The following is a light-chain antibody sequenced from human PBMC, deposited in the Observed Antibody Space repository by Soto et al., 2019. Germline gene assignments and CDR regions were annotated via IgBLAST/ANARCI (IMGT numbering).Light chain of an antibody. V-gene: IGKV1-27*01. CDR2: AAS. CDR3: QKYNSAPWT. CDR1: QGIIKY. J-gene: IGKJ1*01. Sequence: DIQMTQSPSSLSASVGDRATITCRASQGIIKYVAWYQQKPGKVPKLLIYAASTLQSGVPSRFSGSGSGTDFTLTISSLQPEDDATYYCQKYNSAPWTFGQGTKVEIK.